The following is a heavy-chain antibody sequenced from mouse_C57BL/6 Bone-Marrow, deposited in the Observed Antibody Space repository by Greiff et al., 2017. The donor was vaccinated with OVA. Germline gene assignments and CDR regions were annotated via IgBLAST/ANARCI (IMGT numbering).Heavy chain of an antibody. J-gene: IGHJ2*01. V-gene: IGHV1-36*01. CDR3: ARLSTEGIDY. Sequence: VQLQQSGPVLVKPGPSVKISCKASGFTFTDYYMHWVKQSHGKSLEWIGLVYPYNGGNSYNQKFKGKAKLTVDTSSSTAYMELNSLTSEASAVSYCARLSTEGIDYWGQGTTLTVSS. CDR2: VYPYNGGN. D-gene: IGHD5-1*01. CDR1: GFTFTDYY.